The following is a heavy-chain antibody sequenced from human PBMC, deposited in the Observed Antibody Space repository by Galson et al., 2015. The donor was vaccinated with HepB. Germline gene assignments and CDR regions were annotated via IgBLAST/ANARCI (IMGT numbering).Heavy chain of an antibody. CDR2: IYYSGST. V-gene: IGHV4-59*08. D-gene: IGHD6-13*01. J-gene: IGHJ4*02. CDR3: ARQGAAGLFDY. CDR1: GGSISSYY. Sequence: SETLSLTCTVSGGSISSYYWSWIRQPPGKGLEWIGYIYYSGSTNYNPSLKSRVTISVDTSKNQFSLKLSSVTAADTAVYYCARQGAAGLFDYWGQGTLVTVSS.